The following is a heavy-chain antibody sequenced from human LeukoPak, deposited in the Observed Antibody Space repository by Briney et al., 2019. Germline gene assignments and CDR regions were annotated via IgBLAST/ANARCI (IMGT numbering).Heavy chain of an antibody. V-gene: IGHV3-74*01. Sequence: PGGSLRLSCAASGFTFSTYWMHWVRQAPGKGLVWVSRISTDGTITNYADSVKGRFTISRDNAKNTLYLQMNSLRAEDTAVYYCARDPGYCSGGSCYPINWFDPWGQGTLVTVS. CDR1: GFTFSTYW. J-gene: IGHJ5*02. CDR3: ARDPGYCSGGSCYPINWFDP. D-gene: IGHD2-15*01. CDR2: ISTDGTIT.